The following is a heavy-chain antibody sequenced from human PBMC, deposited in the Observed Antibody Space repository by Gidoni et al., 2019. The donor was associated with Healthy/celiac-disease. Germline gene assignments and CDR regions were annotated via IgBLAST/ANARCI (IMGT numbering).Heavy chain of an antibody. Sequence: QVQLQESGPGLVPPSQTLSLPCPVSGGSIRPGGYYGSWIRQHPGKGLEWIGYIYYSGSTYYNPSLKSRVTISVDTSKNQFSLKLSSVTAADTAVYYCARSSSRPTSYYYYYGMDVWGQGTTVTVSS. CDR2: IYYSGST. CDR1: GGSIRPGGYY. J-gene: IGHJ6*02. V-gene: IGHV4-31*03. CDR3: ARSSSRPTSYYYYYGMDV.